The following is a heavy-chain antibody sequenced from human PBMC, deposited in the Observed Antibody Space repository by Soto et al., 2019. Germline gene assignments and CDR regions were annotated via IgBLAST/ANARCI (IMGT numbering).Heavy chain of an antibody. CDR1: GYSFTDYY. V-gene: IGHV1-2*02. CDR3: ARGLRDGNFDY. D-gene: IGHD4-17*01. CDR2: INPNSGGT. Sequence: ASVKVSCKASGYSFTDYYIHCVRQAPGQGLEWMGWINPNSGGTSYAQRFQGRVTVTRDTSFSTAYMELSSLRSDDTAVYYCARGLRDGNFDYWGQGTLVTVSS. J-gene: IGHJ4*02.